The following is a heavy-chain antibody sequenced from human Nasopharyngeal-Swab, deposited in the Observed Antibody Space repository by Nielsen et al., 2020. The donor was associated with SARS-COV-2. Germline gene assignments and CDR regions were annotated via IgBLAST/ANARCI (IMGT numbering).Heavy chain of an antibody. Sequence: SVKVSCKTSGGTFSSHVINWVRQAPGQGLEWMGRIIHIVGTPNYAQKFQDRVTITADKSTTTGYMELSSLRSEDTAVYYCARDLGDNGSGWSWVQGTLVTVSS. CDR3: ARDLGDNGSGWS. CDR2: IIHIVGTP. D-gene: IGHD6-19*01. CDR1: GGTFSSHV. V-gene: IGHV1-69*04. J-gene: IGHJ4*02.